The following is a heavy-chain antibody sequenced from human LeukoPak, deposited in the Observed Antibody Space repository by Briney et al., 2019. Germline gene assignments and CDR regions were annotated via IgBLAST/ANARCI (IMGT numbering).Heavy chain of an antibody. Sequence: GGSLRLSCAASGFTFSNYWMSWVRQAPGKGLEWVANIKQDGSEKYYVDSVKGRFTISRDNAKNSLYLQVNSLRAEDTAVYYCASAGVYCRTTDCYAFDIWGQVTLVSVSS. J-gene: IGHJ3*02. V-gene: IGHV3-7*01. D-gene: IGHD1-14*01. CDR3: ASAGVYCRTTDCYAFDI. CDR2: IKQDGSEK. CDR1: GFTFSNYW.